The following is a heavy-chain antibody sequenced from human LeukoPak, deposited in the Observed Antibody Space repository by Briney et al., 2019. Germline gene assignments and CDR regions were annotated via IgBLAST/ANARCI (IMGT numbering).Heavy chain of an antibody. Sequence: PGGSLRLSCTASGFTFSSYALHGVRQAPHKGLECGADISYDKSKKFYGDSVKGRFTISRDNSKKTLYLQKDSLRPDDTAVYYCAAGSIVGGRQGHDYWGQGTLATVSS. D-gene: IGHD1-26*01. CDR3: AAGSIVGGRQGHDY. V-gene: IGHV3-30-3*01. CDR2: ISYDKSKK. CDR1: GFTFSSYA. J-gene: IGHJ4*02.